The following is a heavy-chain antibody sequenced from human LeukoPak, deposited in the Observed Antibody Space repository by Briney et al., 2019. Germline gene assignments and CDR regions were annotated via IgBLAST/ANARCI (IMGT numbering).Heavy chain of an antibody. CDR1: IGSLNSYF. J-gene: IGHJ4*02. D-gene: IGHD6-19*01. CDR2: VSDTGRA. Sequence: PSETLSLTCTVSIGSLNSYFWTWVRQPAGKGLEWIGRVSDTGRAYYNPSLESRVTISVDTSKNQFSLKLSSVTAADTAVYYCARGGGYSSGWTYWGQGTLVTVSS. CDR3: ARGGGYSSGWTY. V-gene: IGHV4-4*07.